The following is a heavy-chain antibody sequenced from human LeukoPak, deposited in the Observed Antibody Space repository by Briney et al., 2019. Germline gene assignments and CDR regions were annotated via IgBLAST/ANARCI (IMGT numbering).Heavy chain of an antibody. Sequence: GGSLRLSCAASGFTFSSYAMHWVRQAPGKGLEWVAVISYDGSNKYYADSVKGRFTISRDNSKNTLYLQMNSLRAEDTAVYYCARGGDDRYCSSTSCYWIGSMDVWGKGTTVTVFS. J-gene: IGHJ6*03. CDR3: ARGGDDRYCSSTSCYWIGSMDV. CDR2: ISYDGSNK. D-gene: IGHD2-2*01. CDR1: GFTFSSYA. V-gene: IGHV3-30-3*01.